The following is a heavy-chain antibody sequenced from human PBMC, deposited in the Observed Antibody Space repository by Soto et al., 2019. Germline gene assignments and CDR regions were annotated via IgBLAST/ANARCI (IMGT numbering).Heavy chain of an antibody. Sequence: PSETLSLTCTVSGGSISSSSYYWGWIRQPPGRGLEWIGSIYYSGSTYYNPSLKSRVTISVDTSKNQFSLKLSSVTAADTAVYYCARHHHLRWLPYYFDYWGQGTLVTVSS. D-gene: IGHD5-12*01. V-gene: IGHV4-39*01. CDR3: ARHHHLRWLPYYFDY. J-gene: IGHJ4*02. CDR1: GGSISSSSYY. CDR2: IYYSGST.